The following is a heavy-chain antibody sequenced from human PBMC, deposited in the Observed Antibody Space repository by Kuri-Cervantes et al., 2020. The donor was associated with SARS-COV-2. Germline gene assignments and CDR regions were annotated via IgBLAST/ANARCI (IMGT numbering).Heavy chain of an antibody. CDR2: ISSSSSYI. J-gene: IGHJ6*02. V-gene: IGHV3-21*01. Sequence: SLKISCAASVFTFSSYSMNWVRQAPWKVLECVSSISSSSSYIYYADSVKGRFTISRDNAKNSLYLQMNSLRAEDTAVYYCAREGINYYYYYGMDVWGQGTTVTVSS. CDR1: VFTFSSYS. CDR3: AREGINYYYYYGMDV.